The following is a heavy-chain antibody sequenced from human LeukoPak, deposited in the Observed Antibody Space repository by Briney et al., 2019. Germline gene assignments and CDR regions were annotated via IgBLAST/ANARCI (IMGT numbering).Heavy chain of an antibody. CDR3: TTPGGYYYYMDV. Sequence: GGSLRLSCAASGFTFSSYSMNWVRQAPGKGLEWVSSISSSSSYIYYADSVKGRFTISRDNSKNTLYLQMNSLKTEDTAVYYCTTPGGYYYYMDVWGKGTTVTVSS. CDR1: GFTFSSYS. D-gene: IGHD1-14*01. CDR2: ISSSSSYI. J-gene: IGHJ6*03. V-gene: IGHV3-21*03.